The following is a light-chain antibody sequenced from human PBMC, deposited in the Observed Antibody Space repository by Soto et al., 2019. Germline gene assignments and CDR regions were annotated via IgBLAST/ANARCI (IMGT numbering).Light chain of an antibody. Sequence: DIQMTQSPSSLSASVGDRVTITCRASQSISSYLNWYQQKPGKAPKLLIYAASSLQSGVPSRFSGSESGTDFTLTINSVQPEDFAIYYCQQSYGTPLTFGQGTKVEIK. J-gene: IGKJ1*01. CDR3: QQSYGTPLT. V-gene: IGKV1-39*01. CDR1: QSISSY. CDR2: AAS.